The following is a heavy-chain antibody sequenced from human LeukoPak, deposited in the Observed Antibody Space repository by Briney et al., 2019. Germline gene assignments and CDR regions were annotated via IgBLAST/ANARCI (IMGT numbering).Heavy chain of an antibody. V-gene: IGHV3-23*01. D-gene: IGHD1-26*01. CDR3: AKSPGYSGSYPAFDY. CDR1: GFTFTTYA. J-gene: IGHJ4*02. CDR2: ISGSGDST. Sequence: GGSVPVSCPASGFTFTTYAMNGVRQAPGKGLEGVSSISGSGDSTYYADSVKGRFTISRDNSKNTVYLQMNSLRAEDTAIYYCAKSPGYSGSYPAFDYWGQGALVTVSS.